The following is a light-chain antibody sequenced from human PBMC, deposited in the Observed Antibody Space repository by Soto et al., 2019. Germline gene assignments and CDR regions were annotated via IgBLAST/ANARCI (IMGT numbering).Light chain of an antibody. CDR1: SSNIGSNP. Sequence: QTVVTQPPSASGTPGQRVTISCSGSSSNIGSNPVNWYQQFPGTAPKLLIHSNNQRPSGVPDRFSGSKSGTSASLAISGLQSEDEADYYCAAWDDSLNGPVFGGGTKLTVL. CDR2: SNN. CDR3: AAWDDSLNGPV. V-gene: IGLV1-44*01. J-gene: IGLJ2*01.